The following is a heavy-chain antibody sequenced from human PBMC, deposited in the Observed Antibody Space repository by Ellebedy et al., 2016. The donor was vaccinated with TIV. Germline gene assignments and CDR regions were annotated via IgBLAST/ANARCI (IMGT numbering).Heavy chain of an antibody. J-gene: IGHJ4*02. CDR2: ISDNSNTI. D-gene: IGHD3-22*01. V-gene: IGHV3-48*02. CDR3: AREPYYPYYFDY. Sequence: GGSLRLSXAASGFTFRSYSMNWVRQAPGKGLEWISYISDNSNTIYYADSVKGRFTISRDNAKNSLSLHMNSLRDEDTAVYYCAREPYYPYYFDYWGQGTLVTVSS. CDR1: GFTFRSYS.